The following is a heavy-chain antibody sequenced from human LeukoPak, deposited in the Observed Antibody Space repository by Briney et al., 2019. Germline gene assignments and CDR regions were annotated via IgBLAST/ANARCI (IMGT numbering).Heavy chain of an antibody. CDR2: ISGSCGST. CDR1: GFTFSSYA. V-gene: IGHV3-23*01. D-gene: IGHD4-17*01. CDR3: ARHRTVTTSYFDY. Sequence: GGSLRLSCAASGFTFSSYAMSWVRQAPGKGLEWVSAISGSCGSTYYADSVKGRFTISRDNSKNTLYLQMNSLRAEDTAVYYCARHRTVTTSYFDYWGQGTLVTVSS. J-gene: IGHJ4*02.